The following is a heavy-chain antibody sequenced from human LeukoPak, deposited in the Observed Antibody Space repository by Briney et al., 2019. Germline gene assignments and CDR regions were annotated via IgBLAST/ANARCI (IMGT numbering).Heavy chain of an antibody. Sequence: PGGSLRLFCAASGFTFSAYWMSWVRQAPGKGLQWVANINQDGSEKNYVDSVKGRFTISRDNAKNSLYLQMNSLRAEDTAVYYCARPYLYYFGSGSFNWGQGTLVTVSS. D-gene: IGHD3-10*01. CDR2: INQDGSEK. J-gene: IGHJ4*02. CDR1: GFTFSAYW. CDR3: ARPYLYYFGSGSFN. V-gene: IGHV3-7*01.